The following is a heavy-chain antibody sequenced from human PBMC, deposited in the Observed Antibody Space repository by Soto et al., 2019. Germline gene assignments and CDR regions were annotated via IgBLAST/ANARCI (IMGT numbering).Heavy chain of an antibody. CDR2: LKQDGSEK. V-gene: IGHV3-7*01. D-gene: IGHD3-3*01. CDR1: GFTFSSYW. J-gene: IGHJ6*03. CDR3: ARGGYYSPSEYYYYYYMDV. Sequence: GGSLRLSCAASGFTFSSYWMSWVRQAPGKGLEWVANLKQDGSEKYYVESVKGRFTISRDNAKNSLYLEMNSLRAEDTAVYYCARGGYYSPSEYYYYYYMDVWGKGTTVTVSS.